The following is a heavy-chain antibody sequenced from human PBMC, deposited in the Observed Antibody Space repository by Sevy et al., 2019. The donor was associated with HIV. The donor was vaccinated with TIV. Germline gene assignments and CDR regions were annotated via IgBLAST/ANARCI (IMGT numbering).Heavy chain of an antibody. Sequence: GGSLRLSCAASGFTFDDYTMHWVRQAPGKGLEWVSLISWDGGSTYYADSVKGWFTISRDNSNNILDLQMNSLRADDTAVYYCAKEDTSGFYWGQGTLVTVSS. D-gene: IGHD3-22*01. J-gene: IGHJ4*02. CDR2: ISWDGGST. CDR1: GFTFDDYT. CDR3: AKEDTSGFY. V-gene: IGHV3-43*01.